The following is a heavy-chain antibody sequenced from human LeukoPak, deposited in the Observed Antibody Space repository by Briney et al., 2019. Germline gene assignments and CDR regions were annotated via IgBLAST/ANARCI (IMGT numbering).Heavy chain of an antibody. CDR2: IIHSGST. J-gene: IGHJ4*02. CDR1: GGSFSDYY. Sequence: SETLSLTCAVYGGSFSDYYWTWIRQPPGKGLEWIGKIIHSGSTNYNPSLKSRVTISVDTSKNQFSLKLSSLTAADTAVYYCARGLGYSSGWYAYFDHWGQGTLVTVSS. D-gene: IGHD6-19*01. CDR3: ARGLGYSSGWYAYFDH. V-gene: IGHV4-34*01.